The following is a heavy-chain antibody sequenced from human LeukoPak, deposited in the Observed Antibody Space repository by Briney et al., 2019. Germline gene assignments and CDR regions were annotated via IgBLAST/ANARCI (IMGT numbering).Heavy chain of an antibody. D-gene: IGHD2-15*01. J-gene: IGHJ4*02. CDR1: GGSFSGYY. CDR3: ARETRYCSGGSCSYYFDY. V-gene: IGHV4-34*01. CDR2: INHSGST. Sequence: NPSETLSLTCAVYGGSFSGYYWSWIRQPPGKGLEWIGEINHSGSTNYNPSLKSRVTISVDTSKNQFSLKLSSVTAADTAVYYCARETRYCSGGSCSYYFDYWGQGTLVTVSS.